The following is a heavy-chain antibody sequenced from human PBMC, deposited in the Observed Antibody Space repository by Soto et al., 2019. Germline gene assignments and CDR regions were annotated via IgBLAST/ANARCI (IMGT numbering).Heavy chain of an antibody. CDR2: INHRGST. J-gene: IGHJ5*02. Sequence: QVPLQQWGAGLLKPSETLSLTCAVYAGSFSGYYWSWIRQPPGKGLEWIGEINHRGSTNYNPSLQSRVTTSVDTSKNQFSLELSSVTTADTAVYYCARKGRYCTSASCYAWWFDPWGQGTLVTVSS. V-gene: IGHV4-34*02. CDR3: ARKGRYCTSASCYAWWFDP. D-gene: IGHD2-2*01. CDR1: AGSFSGYY.